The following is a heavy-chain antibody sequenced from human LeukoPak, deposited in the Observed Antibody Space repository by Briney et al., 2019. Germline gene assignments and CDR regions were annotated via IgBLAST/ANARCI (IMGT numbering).Heavy chain of an antibody. J-gene: IGHJ3*01. CDR3: VKDIQLST. V-gene: IGHV3-23*01. CDR1: GFNFITAA. CDR2: IGSSGGST. D-gene: IGHD5-24*01. Sequence: GGSLRLSCAASGFNFITAAMTWVRQAPGKGLEWVSLIGSSGGSTYYADSVKGRFAISRDNFNHTLSLQMNSLRVEDTAIYYCVKDIQLSTWGLGTMVTVSS.